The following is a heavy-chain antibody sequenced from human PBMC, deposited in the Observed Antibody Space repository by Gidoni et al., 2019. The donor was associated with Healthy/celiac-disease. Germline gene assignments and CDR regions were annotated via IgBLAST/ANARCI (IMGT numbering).Heavy chain of an antibody. CDR1: GGPFRSYP. V-gene: IGHV1-69*01. CDR3: ARTHYDSSGYYYAYYYGMDV. CDR2: ISPIFGTA. Sequence: QVQLVQSGAEVKKPGSSVKVSCKASGGPFRSYPIHWVRPAPGPGLEWEGGGQAPGQGREWMGGISPIFGTANYAQKFQGRVTITADESTSTAYMELSSLRSEDTAVYYCARTHYDSSGYYYAYYYGMDVWGQGTTVTVSS. J-gene: IGHJ6*02. D-gene: IGHD3-22*01.